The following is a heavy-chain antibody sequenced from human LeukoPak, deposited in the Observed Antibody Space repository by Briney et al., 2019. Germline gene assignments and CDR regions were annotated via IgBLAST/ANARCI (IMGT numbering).Heavy chain of an antibody. J-gene: IGHJ4*02. Sequence: PGGSLRLSCAASGFTFSSYSMNWVRQAPGKGLEWVSSISSSSSYIYYADSVKGRFTISRDNAKNSLYLQMNSLRAEDTAVYYCARDYDPRGYSGYDYWGQGTLVTVSS. V-gene: IGHV3-21*01. CDR2: ISSSSSYI. D-gene: IGHD5-12*01. CDR1: GFTFSSYS. CDR3: ARDYDPRGYSGYDY.